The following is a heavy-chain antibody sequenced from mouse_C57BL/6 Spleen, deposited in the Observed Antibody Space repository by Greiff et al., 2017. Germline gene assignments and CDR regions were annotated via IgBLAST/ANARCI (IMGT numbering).Heavy chain of an antibody. Sequence: VQLQQPGAELVMPGASVKLSCKASGYTFTSYWMHWVKQRPGQGLEWIGEIDPSDSYTNYNQKFKGKSTLTVDKSSSTAYMQLSSLTSEDSAVYYCARSHYYGSSYLYAMDYWGQGNSVTVSS. V-gene: IGHV1-69*01. CDR3: ARSHYYGSSYLYAMDY. CDR2: IDPSDSYT. D-gene: IGHD1-1*01. J-gene: IGHJ4*01. CDR1: GYTFTSYW.